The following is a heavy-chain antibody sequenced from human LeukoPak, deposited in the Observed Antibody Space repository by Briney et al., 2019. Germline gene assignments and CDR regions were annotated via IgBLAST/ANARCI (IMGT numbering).Heavy chain of an antibody. J-gene: IGHJ6*02. CDR1: GFTFSSYS. CDR3: ARDLGDIVATTLSYGMDV. Sequence: PEGSLRLSCAASGFTFSSYSMNWVRQAPGKGLEWVSSISSSSSYIYYADSVKGRFTISRDNAKNSLYLQMNSLRAEDTAVYYCARDLGDIVATTLSYGMDVWGQGTTVTVSS. V-gene: IGHV3-21*01. CDR2: ISSSSSYI. D-gene: IGHD5-12*01.